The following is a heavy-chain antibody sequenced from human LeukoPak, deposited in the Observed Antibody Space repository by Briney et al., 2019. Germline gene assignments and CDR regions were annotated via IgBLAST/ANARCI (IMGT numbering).Heavy chain of an antibody. D-gene: IGHD6-19*01. J-gene: IGHJ6*02. V-gene: IGHV3-21*01. CDR2: ISSSSSYI. Sequence: GGSLRLSCAASGFTFSSYSMSWVRQAPGKGLEWVSSISSSSSYIYYADSVKGRFTISRDNAKNSLYLQMNSLRAEDTAVYYCARGSGWYYYYYGMDVWGQGTTVTVSS. CDR1: GFTFSSYS. CDR3: ARGSGWYYYYYGMDV.